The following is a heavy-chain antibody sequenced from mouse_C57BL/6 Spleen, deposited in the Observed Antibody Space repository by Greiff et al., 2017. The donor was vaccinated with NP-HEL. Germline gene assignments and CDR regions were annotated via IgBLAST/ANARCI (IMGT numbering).Heavy chain of an antibody. D-gene: IGHD1-1*01. CDR1: GYAFSSSW. CDR3: ARDDTVVPFAY. CDR2: IYPGDGDT. Sequence: QVQLQQSGPELVKPGASVKISCKASGYAFSSSWMNWVKQRPGKGLEWIGRIYPGDGDTNYNGKFKGKATLTADKSSSTAYMQLSSLTSEDSAVYFCARDDTVVPFAYWGQGTLVTVSA. J-gene: IGHJ3*01. V-gene: IGHV1-82*01.